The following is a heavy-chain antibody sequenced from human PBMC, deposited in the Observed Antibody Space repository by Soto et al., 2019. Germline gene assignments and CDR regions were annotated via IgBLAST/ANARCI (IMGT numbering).Heavy chain of an antibody. J-gene: IGHJ6*02. V-gene: IGHV3-13*01. D-gene: IGHD4-4*01. CDR3: ARALTTVSTFYGMDV. CDR2: IDTSGAT. Sequence: WGSLRLSCVASGFSFISYDMYFVRQFTGKGLEWVSFIDTSGATYYPGSVKGRFTLSRENAKNSVYLQMNSLRAGDAAVYYCARALTTVSTFYGMDVWGQGTTVTVSS. CDR1: GFSFISYD.